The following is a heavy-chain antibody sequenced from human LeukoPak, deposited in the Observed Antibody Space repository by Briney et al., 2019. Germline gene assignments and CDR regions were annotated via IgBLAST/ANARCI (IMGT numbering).Heavy chain of an antibody. J-gene: IGHJ6*02. D-gene: IGHD2-15*01. CDR1: GGSISSYY. CDR3: ARELRCSGGSCYPEGDYYYGMDV. Sequence: KTSETLSLTCTVSGGSISSYYWSWIRQPAGKGLEWIGRIYTSGSTNYNPSLKSRVTMSVDTSKNQFSLKLSSVTAADTAVYYGARELRCSGGSCYPEGDYYYGMDVWGQGTTVTVSS. V-gene: IGHV4-4*07. CDR2: IYTSGST.